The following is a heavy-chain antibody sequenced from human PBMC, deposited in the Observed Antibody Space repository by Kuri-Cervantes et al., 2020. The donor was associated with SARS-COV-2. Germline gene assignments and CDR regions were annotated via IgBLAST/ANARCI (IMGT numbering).Heavy chain of an antibody. J-gene: IGHJ5*02. CDR3: AKIAGYNSGWYDD. V-gene: IGHV3-23*01. Sequence: GESLKISCGASGFTFSNYAMSWVRQAPGKGLQWVSTISVSGDSTYYADSVKGRFTISRDNFKNTLYLQMNSLRAEDTAVYYCAKIAGYNSGWYDDWGQGTLVTVSS. CDR2: ISVSGDST. CDR1: GFTFSNYA. D-gene: IGHD6-19*01.